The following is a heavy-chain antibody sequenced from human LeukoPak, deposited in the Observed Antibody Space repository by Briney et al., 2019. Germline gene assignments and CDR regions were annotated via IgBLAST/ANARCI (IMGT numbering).Heavy chain of an antibody. CDR2: IYSGGST. J-gene: IGHJ4*02. D-gene: IGHD3-10*01. CDR1: GSTVSSNY. V-gene: IGHV3-66*02. Sequence: GGSLRLSCAASGSTVSSNYMSWVRQAPGKGLEWVSVIYSGGSTYYADSVKGRFTISRDNSKNTLYLQMNSLRAEDTAVYYCARDRRGVNYFDYWGQGTLVTVSS. CDR3: ARDRRGVNYFDY.